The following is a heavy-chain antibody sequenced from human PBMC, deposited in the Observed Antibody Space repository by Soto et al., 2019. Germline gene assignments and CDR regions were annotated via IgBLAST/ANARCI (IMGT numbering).Heavy chain of an antibody. CDR2: INQSGST. J-gene: IGHJ6*02. CDR1: GESLSAYY. D-gene: IGHD3-10*02. V-gene: IGHV4-34*01. Sequence: SETLSLTCAVYGESLSAYYWTWIRQPPGKGLEWIGEINQSGSTNYNPSLKSRVTMSADTSKKHFSLKVTSVTAADTAVYYCARGTVYVPFLFPCLDFWGQGTTVTVSS. CDR3: ARGTVYVPFLFPCLDF.